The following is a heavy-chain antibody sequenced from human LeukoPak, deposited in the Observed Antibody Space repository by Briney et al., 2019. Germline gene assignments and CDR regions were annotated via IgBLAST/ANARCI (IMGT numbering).Heavy chain of an antibody. CDR3: ARDSYRLDSSGWRVFDY. CDR1: GDSISRTDFY. D-gene: IGHD6-19*01. Sequence: PSETLSLTCTVSGDSISRTDFYWGWIRQPPGKGLEWIGSIYYSGTTNYNPSLKSRVTISVDTSKKQFSLKLRSVTAADTAVYYCARDSYRLDSSGWRVFDYWGQGTLVTVSS. CDR2: IYYSGTT. J-gene: IGHJ4*02. V-gene: IGHV4-39*02.